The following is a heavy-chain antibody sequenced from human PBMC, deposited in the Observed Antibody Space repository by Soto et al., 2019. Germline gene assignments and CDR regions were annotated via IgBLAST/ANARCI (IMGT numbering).Heavy chain of an antibody. CDR2: ISAYNGNT. Sequence: ASVKVSFKASGYTFTSYAISWVRQAPGQGLEWMGWISAYNGNTNYAQKLQGRVTMTTDTSTSTAYMELRSLRSEDTAVYYCAREDQRPLYDAFDIWGQGTMVT. J-gene: IGHJ3*02. CDR3: AREDQRPLYDAFDI. V-gene: IGHV1-18*01. CDR1: GYTFTSYA.